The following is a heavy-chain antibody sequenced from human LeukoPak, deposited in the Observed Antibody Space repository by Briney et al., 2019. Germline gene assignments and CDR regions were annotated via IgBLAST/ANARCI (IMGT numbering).Heavy chain of an antibody. CDR3: ARGSTTVTHRGGFDS. J-gene: IGHJ4*02. CDR1: GFTFSSYW. V-gene: IGHV3-7*01. CDR2: IKQQGSEK. Sequence: PGGSLRLSCAASGFTFSSYWMTWVRQAPGKGLEWVANIKQQGSEKYYVDFAEDRFTISRDNAKNTLYLQMNSLRAEDTAMYYCARGSTTVTHRGGFDSWGQGTLVTVSS. D-gene: IGHD4-17*01.